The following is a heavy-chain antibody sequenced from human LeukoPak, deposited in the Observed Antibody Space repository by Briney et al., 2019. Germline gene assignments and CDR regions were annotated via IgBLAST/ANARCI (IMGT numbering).Heavy chain of an antibody. CDR2: IYHSGST. D-gene: IGHD2-8*01. CDR1: GGSISSSSYY. V-gene: IGHV4-39*07. J-gene: IGHJ6*03. Sequence: SETLSLTCTVSGGSISSSSYYWGWIRQPPGKGLEWIGSIYHSGSTYYNPSLKSRVTISADTSKNPFSLKLSSVSVADTAVYYCARLSPGRRILYKDLSSRPHQYGHNNYYYMDVWGKGTTVTVSS. CDR3: ARLSPGRRILYKDLSSRPHQYGHNNYYYMDV.